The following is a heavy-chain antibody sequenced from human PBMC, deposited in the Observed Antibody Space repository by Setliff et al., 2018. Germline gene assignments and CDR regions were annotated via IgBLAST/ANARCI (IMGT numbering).Heavy chain of an antibody. J-gene: IGHJ5*02. Sequence: ASVKVSCKASGGTFSSYTISWVRQAPGQGLEWMGRIIPILGIANYAQRFQGGVTITADKSTSTAYTELSSLRSEDTAVYYCARDISLGKAAVWFGELKGWFDPWGQGTLVTVSS. CDR2: IIPILGIA. V-gene: IGHV1-69*04. CDR1: GGTFSSYT. CDR3: ARDISLGKAAVWFGELKGWFDP. D-gene: IGHD3-10*01.